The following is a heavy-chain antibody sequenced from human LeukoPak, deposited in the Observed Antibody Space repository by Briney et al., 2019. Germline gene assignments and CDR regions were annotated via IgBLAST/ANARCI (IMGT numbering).Heavy chain of an antibody. CDR3: ARGLGDYNTNWFPVSGY. D-gene: IGHD6-13*01. Sequence: GASVKVSCKASGYTFTSYDINWVRQATGQGLEWMGWMNPNSGNTGYAQKFQGRVTITRNTSISTAYMELSSLRSEDTAIYYCARGLGDYNTNWFPVSGYWGQGTLVTVSS. V-gene: IGHV1-8*03. CDR2: MNPNSGNT. J-gene: IGHJ4*02. CDR1: GYTFTSYD.